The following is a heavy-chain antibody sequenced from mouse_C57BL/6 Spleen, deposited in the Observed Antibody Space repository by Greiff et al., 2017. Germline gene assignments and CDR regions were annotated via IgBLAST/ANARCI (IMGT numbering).Heavy chain of an antibody. CDR2: IDPSDSYT. CDR3: ARSLV. J-gene: IGHJ1*03. V-gene: IGHV1-50*01. CDR1: GYTFTSYW. Sequence: EQRQQPGAELVKPGASVKLSCKASGYTFTSYWMQWVKQRPGQGLEWIGEIDPSDSYTNYNQKFKGKATLTVDTSSSTAYMQLSSLTSEDSAVYYCARSLVWGTGTTVTVSS.